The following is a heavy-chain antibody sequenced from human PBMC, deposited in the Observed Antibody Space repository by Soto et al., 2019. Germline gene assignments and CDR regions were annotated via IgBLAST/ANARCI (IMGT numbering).Heavy chain of an antibody. CDR2: IWSAGLT. D-gene: IGHD2-15*01. Sequence: GGALRLSCAASWFTVGSKYMNWVRQAPGKGLEWVSIIWSAGLTYYADSVRGRFTISRDISKNILFLQMNNLRAEDSAIYYCARELPPDLWGQGTLVTVSS. V-gene: IGHV3-53*01. CDR1: WFTVGSKY. J-gene: IGHJ5*02. CDR3: ARELPPDL.